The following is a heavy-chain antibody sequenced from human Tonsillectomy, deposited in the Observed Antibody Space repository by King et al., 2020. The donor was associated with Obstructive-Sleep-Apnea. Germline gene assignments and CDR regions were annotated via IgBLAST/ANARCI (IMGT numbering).Heavy chain of an antibody. CDR2: INPSGGRT. CDR3: ARGLGMTWVRGAITSDGRDV. J-gene: IGHJ6*02. V-gene: IGHV1-46*01. D-gene: IGHD3-10*01. CDR1: GYTFTSYY. Sequence: QLVQSGAEVKKPGAAVKVSCKASGYTFTSYYMHWVRQAPGQGLEWMGTINPSGGRTSYAQKFQGRVTMTRDTSTSTVYMELSSLRSEDTAVYYCARGLGMTWVRGAITSDGRDVWGQGTTVTVAS.